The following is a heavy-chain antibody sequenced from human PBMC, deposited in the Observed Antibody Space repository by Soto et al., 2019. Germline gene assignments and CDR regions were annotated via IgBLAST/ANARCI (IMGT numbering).Heavy chain of an antibody. CDR2: INHSGST. CDR3: AVVDSTGNWFAP. Sequence: SETLSLTCAVYGGPFSGYYWTWIRQPPGKGLEWIGEINHSGSTNYNPSLKSRVTISVDTSKNQFSLKLTSVTAADTAVYYCAVVDSTGNWFAPWGEGALVTVSS. V-gene: IGHV4-34*01. CDR1: GGPFSGYY. D-gene: IGHD6-25*01. J-gene: IGHJ5*02.